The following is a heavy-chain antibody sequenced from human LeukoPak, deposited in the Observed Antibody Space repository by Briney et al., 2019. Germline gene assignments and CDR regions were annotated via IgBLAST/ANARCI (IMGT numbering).Heavy chain of an antibody. D-gene: IGHD3-10*01. CDR2: ISGSGGST. CDR1: GFTFSSYA. J-gene: IGHJ4*02. Sequence: GGSLRLSCAASGFTFSSYAMSWVRQAPGKGLEGVSAISGSGGSTYYADSVKGRFTISRDNSKNTLYLQMNSLRAEDTAVYYCAKEYYYGSGSYPWYWGQGTLVTVSS. V-gene: IGHV3-23*01. CDR3: AKEYYYGSGSYPWY.